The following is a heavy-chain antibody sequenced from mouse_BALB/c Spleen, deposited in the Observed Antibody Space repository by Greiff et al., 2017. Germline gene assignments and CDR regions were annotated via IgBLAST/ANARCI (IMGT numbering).Heavy chain of an antibody. CDR2: IRNKANGYTT. D-gene: IGHD1-1*01. J-gene: IGHJ3*01. Sequence: EVQVVESGGGLVQPGGSLRLSCATSGFTFTDYYMSWVRQPPGKALEWLGFIRNKANGYTTEYSASVKGRFTISRDNSQSILYLQMNTLRAEDSATYYCARGYYGSSPSWFAYWGQGTLVTVSA. CDR3: ARGYYGSSPSWFAY. V-gene: IGHV7-3*02. CDR1: GFTFTDYY.